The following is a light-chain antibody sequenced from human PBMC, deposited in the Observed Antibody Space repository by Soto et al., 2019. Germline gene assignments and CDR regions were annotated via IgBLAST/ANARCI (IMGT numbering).Light chain of an antibody. V-gene: IGKV1-5*01. CDR2: DAS. J-gene: IGKJ1*01. CDR1: QSISSW. Sequence: QMTMSAAALSASDEDRVTITCRASQSISSWLAWYQQKPGKAPKLLIYDASSLESGVPSRFSGSGSGTEFTLTISSLQPDDFATYYCQQYNIYSKPFGQGTKVAIK. CDR3: QQYNIYSKP.